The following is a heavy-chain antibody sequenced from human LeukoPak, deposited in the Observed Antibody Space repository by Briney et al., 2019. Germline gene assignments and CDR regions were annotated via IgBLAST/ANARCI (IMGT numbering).Heavy chain of an antibody. J-gene: IGHJ4*02. V-gene: IGHV3-30*02. D-gene: IGHD6-13*01. CDR1: GFTFSSYG. Sequence: GGSLRLSCGASGFTFSSYGMHWVRQAQGKGLEWVAFTRYDGSHKDYADSVKGRFTISRDNSKNTLWLQMNSLRAEDTAVYYCAKHSSGWYSFDFWGQGILVTVSS. CDR2: TRYDGSHK. CDR3: AKHSSGWYSFDF.